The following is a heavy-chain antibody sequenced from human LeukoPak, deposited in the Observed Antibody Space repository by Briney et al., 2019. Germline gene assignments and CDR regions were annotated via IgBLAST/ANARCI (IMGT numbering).Heavy chain of an antibody. CDR3: ARDQVGGDPSPDY. CDR2: INPNSGGT. D-gene: IGHD2-21*02. J-gene: IGHJ4*02. Sequence: GSSVKVSCKASGYTFTGYYMHWVRQAPGQGLEWMGWINPNSGGTNYAQKCQGRVTMTRDTSISTAYMELSRLRSDDTAVYYCARDQVGGDPSPDYWGQGTLVTVSS. CDR1: GYTFTGYY. V-gene: IGHV1-2*02.